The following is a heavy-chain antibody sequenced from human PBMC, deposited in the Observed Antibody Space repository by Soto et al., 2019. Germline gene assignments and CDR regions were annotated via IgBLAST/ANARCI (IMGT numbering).Heavy chain of an antibody. D-gene: IGHD3-3*01. CDR2: MYYSGST. CDR3: ARRRGSGYPAGYYYYYMDV. J-gene: IGHJ6*03. Sequence: SETLSLTCAVSGDSISSYYWSWIRQPPGKGLEWIGYMYYSGSTNYNPSLKSRVTISVDTSKNQFSLKLSSVTAADTAVYYCARRRGSGYPAGYYYYYMDVWGKGTTVTVSS. V-gene: IGHV4-59*08. CDR1: GDSISSYY.